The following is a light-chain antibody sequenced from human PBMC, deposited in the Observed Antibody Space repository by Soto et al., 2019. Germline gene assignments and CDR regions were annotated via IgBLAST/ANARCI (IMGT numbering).Light chain of an antibody. CDR3: QQYYSYPGT. J-gene: IGKJ3*01. Sequence: AIRMTQSPSSFSASTGDRVTITCRASQGISSYLAWYQQKPGKAPKLLIYAASTLQSGVPSRFSGSGSGTDFTLTISCLQSEDFATYYGQQYYSYPGTFGPGTKVDIK. V-gene: IGKV1-8*01. CDR1: QGISSY. CDR2: AAS.